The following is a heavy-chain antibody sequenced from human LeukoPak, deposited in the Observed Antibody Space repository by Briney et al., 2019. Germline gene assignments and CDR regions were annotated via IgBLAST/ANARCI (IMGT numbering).Heavy chain of an antibody. Sequence: SETLSLTCTVSGVSISSHCWSWIRQPPGKGLGWIGYIYYSGSTNYNPSLKSRVTISVDTSKNQVSLKLSSVTAADTAVYYCARETDLYAFDIWGQGTMVTVSS. CDR1: GVSISSHC. CDR3: ARETDLYAFDI. CDR2: IYYSGST. V-gene: IGHV4-59*11. J-gene: IGHJ3*02.